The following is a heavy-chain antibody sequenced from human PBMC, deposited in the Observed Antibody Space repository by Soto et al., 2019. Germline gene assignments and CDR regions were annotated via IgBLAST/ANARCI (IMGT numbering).Heavy chain of an antibody. CDR1: GLPVSSNY. V-gene: IGHV3-7*01. CDR2: IKQDGSEK. Sequence: GGSLRLSCVVSGLPVSSNYMSWVRLAPGKGLEWVANIKQDGSEKYYVDSVKGRFTISRDNAKNSLYLQMNSLRAEDTAVYYCARDPNIVLVPAALRSYYYYYGMDVWGQGTTVTVSS. CDR3: ARDPNIVLVPAALRSYYYYYGMDV. J-gene: IGHJ6*02. D-gene: IGHD2-2*01.